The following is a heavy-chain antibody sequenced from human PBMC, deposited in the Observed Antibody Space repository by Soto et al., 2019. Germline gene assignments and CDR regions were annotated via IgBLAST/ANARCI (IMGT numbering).Heavy chain of an antibody. Sequence: QLQLQESGSGLVKPSETLSLTCIVSNGSISSRSSYWGWIRQTPGKGLEWIGSIYYIGNTYYNPSLTSRVTISIDTSKTQFSLKMNSVTAADTAVYFCGGQDYSAKGYYFENWGQGALVTVSS. J-gene: IGHJ4*02. CDR3: GGQDYSAKGYYFEN. D-gene: IGHD4-4*01. CDR2: IYYIGNT. V-gene: IGHV4-39*01. CDR1: NGSISSRSSY.